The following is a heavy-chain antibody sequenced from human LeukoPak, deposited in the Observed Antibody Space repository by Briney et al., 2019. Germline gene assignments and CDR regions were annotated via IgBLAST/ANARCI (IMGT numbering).Heavy chain of an antibody. J-gene: IGHJ6*02. D-gene: IGHD6-19*01. CDR2: ISSSGSTI. CDR3: ARDRAIAVAGGDYGMDV. V-gene: IGHV3-48*03. CDR1: GFTFSSYG. Sequence: GGSLRLSCAASGFTFSSYGMNWVRQAPGKGLEWVSYISSSGSTIYYADSVKGRFTISRDNAKNSLYLQMNSLRAEDTAVYYCARDRAIAVAGGDYGMDVWGQGTTVTVSS.